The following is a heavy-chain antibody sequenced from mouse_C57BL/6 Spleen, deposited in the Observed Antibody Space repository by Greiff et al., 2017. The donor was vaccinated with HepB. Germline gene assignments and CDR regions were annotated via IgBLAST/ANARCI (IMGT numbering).Heavy chain of an antibody. J-gene: IGHJ1*03. CDR1: GYAFSSYW. V-gene: IGHV1-80*01. CDR2: IYPGDGDT. CDR3: ARGTTTDWYFDV. Sequence: VQLQQSGAELVKPGASVKISCKASGYAFSSYWMNWVKQRPGKGLEWIGQIYPGDGDTNYNGKFKGKATLTADKSSSTAYMQLSSLTSEDSAVYFCARGTTTDWYFDVWGTGTTVTVSS. D-gene: IGHD2-14*01.